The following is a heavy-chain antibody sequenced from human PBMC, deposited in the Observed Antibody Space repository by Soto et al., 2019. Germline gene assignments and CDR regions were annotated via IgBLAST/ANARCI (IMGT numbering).Heavy chain of an antibody. CDR2: ISYDGSNK. CDR3: AKDHSTIFGVDYYGMDV. V-gene: IGHV3-30*18. D-gene: IGHD3-3*01. J-gene: IGHJ6*02. CDR1: GFTFSSYG. Sequence: SLRLSCAASGFTFSSYGMHWVRQAPGKGLEWVAVISYDGSNKYYADSVKGRFTISRDNSKNTLYLQMNSPRAEDTAVYYCAKDHSTIFGVDYYGMDVWGQGTKVTVSS.